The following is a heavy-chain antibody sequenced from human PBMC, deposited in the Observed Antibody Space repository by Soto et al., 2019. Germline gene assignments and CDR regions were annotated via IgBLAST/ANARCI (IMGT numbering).Heavy chain of an antibody. V-gene: IGHV1-18*01. CDR2: ISAYNGNT. Sequence: ASVKVSCKASGYTFTSYGISWVRQAPGQGLEWMGWISAYNGNTNYAQKLQGRVTMTTDTSTSTAYMELGSLRSDDTAVYYCARKAGDYDILTGYYPYYYYYYYMDVWGKGTTVTVSS. CDR1: GYTFTSYG. CDR3: ARKAGDYDILTGYYPYYYYYYYMDV. J-gene: IGHJ6*03. D-gene: IGHD3-9*01.